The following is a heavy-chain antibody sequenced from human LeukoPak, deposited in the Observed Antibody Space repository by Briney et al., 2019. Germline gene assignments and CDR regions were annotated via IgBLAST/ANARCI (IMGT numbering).Heavy chain of an antibody. J-gene: IGHJ4*02. Sequence: GASVKVSCKASGYTFTSYYMHWVRQAPGQGLEWMGIINPSGGSTSYAQKFQGRVTMTRDTSTSTVYMELSRLRSEDTAVYYCARDGSYYYDSSGYGDFDYWGQGTLVTVSS. CDR1: GYTFTSYY. CDR2: INPSGGST. V-gene: IGHV1-46*01. D-gene: IGHD3-22*01. CDR3: ARDGSYYYDSSGYGDFDY.